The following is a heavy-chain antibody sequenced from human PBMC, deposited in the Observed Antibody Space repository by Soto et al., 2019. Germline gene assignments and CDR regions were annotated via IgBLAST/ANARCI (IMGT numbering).Heavy chain of an antibody. V-gene: IGHV4-34*01. CDR1: GGSFSGYY. Sequence: PSETLSLTCAVYGGSFSGYYWSWIRQPPGKGLEWIGEINHSGSTNYNPSLKSRVTISVDTSKNQFSLKLSSVTAADTAVYYCARGRRGSGTYYYDSRYFDYWGQGTLVT. CDR2: INHSGST. D-gene: IGHD3-22*01. J-gene: IGHJ4*02. CDR3: ARGRRGSGTYYYDSRYFDY.